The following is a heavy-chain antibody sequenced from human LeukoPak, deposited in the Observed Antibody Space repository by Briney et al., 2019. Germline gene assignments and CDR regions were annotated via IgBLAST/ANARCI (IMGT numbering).Heavy chain of an antibody. CDR1: GYTFTSYY. D-gene: IGHD3-10*01. Sequence: GASVKVSCKASGYTFTSYYIHCVRQAPGQGLEAMGLISPSSGITIYAQKFQGRVTMTKDTSTSRVYMELSSMTSEDTAVYYCARECRDYGSGSFDYWGQGTLVTVPS. CDR2: ISPSSGIT. CDR3: ARECRDYGSGSFDY. V-gene: IGHV1-46*01. J-gene: IGHJ4*02.